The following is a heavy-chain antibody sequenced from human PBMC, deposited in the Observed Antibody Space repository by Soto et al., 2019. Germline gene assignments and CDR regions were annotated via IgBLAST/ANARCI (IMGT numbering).Heavy chain of an antibody. Sequence: QVQLVQSGAEVKKPGTSVKVSCKASGYTFTSNGISWVRQAPGQGLEWMGWISTYNGNTNYAQKLQGRVTMTRDTATSIACMELRDLRSEDTAVYYGARDGYGDYGYWGQGSLVTVSS. V-gene: IGHV1-18*01. CDR3: ARDGYGDYGY. J-gene: IGHJ4*02. CDR2: ISTYNGNT. CDR1: GYTFTSNG. D-gene: IGHD4-17*01.